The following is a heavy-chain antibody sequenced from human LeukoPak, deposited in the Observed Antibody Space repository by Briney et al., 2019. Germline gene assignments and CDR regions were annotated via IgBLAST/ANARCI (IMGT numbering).Heavy chain of an antibody. CDR3: AKGSRRGSLLYAFDI. CDR1: GFTFDDYA. CDR2: ISGEGGST. D-gene: IGHD5-12*01. V-gene: IGHV3-43*02. J-gene: IGHJ3*02. Sequence: GGSLRLSCAASGFTFDDYAMHWVRHAPGKGLEWVSLISGEGGSTYYADSVKGRFTISRDNSKNSLYLQMNSLRTEDTALYYCAKGSRRGSLLYAFDIWGQGTMVTVSS.